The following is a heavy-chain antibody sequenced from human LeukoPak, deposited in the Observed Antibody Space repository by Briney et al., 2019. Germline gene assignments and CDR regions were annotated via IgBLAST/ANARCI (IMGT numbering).Heavy chain of an antibody. D-gene: IGHD2-15*01. V-gene: IGHV5-10-1*01. CDR1: GYSFTSYW. CDR2: IDPSDSYT. CDR3: VREGDELLWY. J-gene: IGHJ4*02. Sequence: GESLKISCKGSGYSFTSYWIDWVRQMPGKGLEWMGRIDPSDSYTNYSPSFQGHVTISADKSISTAYLQWSSLKASDTAMYYCVREGDELLWYWGQGTLVTVSA.